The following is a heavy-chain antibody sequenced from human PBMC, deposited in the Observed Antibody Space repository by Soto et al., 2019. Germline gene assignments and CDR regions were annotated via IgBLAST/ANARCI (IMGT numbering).Heavy chain of an antibody. V-gene: IGHV4-59*01. CDR3: ASNWFSVAGRFHFEY. CDR2: VDYSGNS. Sequence: EPLSLTCTGAGGSITTYYRGWIRPPPGKGLEWIGYVDYSGNSDSSPSLKSRVTISIDTSKKQVSLKLNSVTAADTAVYYCASNWFSVAGRFHFEYWGQGIPVTVSS. J-gene: IGHJ4*02. CDR1: GGSITTYY. D-gene: IGHD6-19*01.